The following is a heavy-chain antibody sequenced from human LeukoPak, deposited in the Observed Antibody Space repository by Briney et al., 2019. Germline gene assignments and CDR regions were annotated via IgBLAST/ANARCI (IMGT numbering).Heavy chain of an antibody. CDR1: GGSISSGGYY. Sequence: PSETLSLTRTVSGGSISSGGYYWSWIRQHPGKGLEWIGYIYYSGSTYYNPSLKSRVTISVDTSKNQFSLKLSSVTAADTAVYYCARYCSSTSCYTGSYFDYWGQGTLVTVSS. J-gene: IGHJ4*02. D-gene: IGHD2-2*02. V-gene: IGHV4-31*03. CDR3: ARYCSSTSCYTGSYFDY. CDR2: IYYSGST.